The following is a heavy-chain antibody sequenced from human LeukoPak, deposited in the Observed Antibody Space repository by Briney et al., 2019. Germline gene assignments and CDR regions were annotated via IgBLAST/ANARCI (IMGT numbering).Heavy chain of an antibody. D-gene: IGHD1-26*01. Sequence: GGSLRLSCVASGFTFSNYAMHWVSQAPGKGLEWVAVIAYDGRNKFYADSLKGRFSISRDNSMNTLYLQMNTLRTEDTAVYYCATQPCDSGSCYLGHWGQGTVVTLSS. CDR3: ATQPCDSGSCYLGH. J-gene: IGHJ4*03. V-gene: IGHV3-30-3*01. CDR1: GFTFSNYA. CDR2: IAYDGRNK.